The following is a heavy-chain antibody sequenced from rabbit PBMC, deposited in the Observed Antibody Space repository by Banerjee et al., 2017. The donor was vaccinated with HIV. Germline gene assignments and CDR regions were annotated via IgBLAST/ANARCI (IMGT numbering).Heavy chain of an antibody. V-gene: IGHV1S40*01. J-gene: IGHJ6*01. CDR2: IYTGSGGHT. D-gene: IGHD4-2*01. CDR3: ARRGGTLSYALDL. Sequence: QSLEESGGDLVKPGASLTLTCTASGFSFSYNAMCWVRQAPGKGLEWIACIYTGSGGHTYYASWVNGRFTISKTSSTTVTLQTTSLTAADTATYFCARRGGTLSYALDLWGPGTLVTVS. CDR1: GFSFSYNA.